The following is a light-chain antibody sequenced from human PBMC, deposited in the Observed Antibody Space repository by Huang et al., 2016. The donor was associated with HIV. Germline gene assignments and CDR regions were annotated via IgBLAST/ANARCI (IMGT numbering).Light chain of an antibody. Sequence: DIVLTQSPATLSVFPGDRVTLSCRASQNVNNYLACYHQRPGQAPRLLIYYASIRPAGISDRFSGTGSGTEFTLTINGLETEDFALYYCQQRSGRVTFGGGTKIEV. CDR3: QQRSGRVT. V-gene: IGKV3-11*01. CDR2: YAS. CDR1: QNVNNY. J-gene: IGKJ4*01.